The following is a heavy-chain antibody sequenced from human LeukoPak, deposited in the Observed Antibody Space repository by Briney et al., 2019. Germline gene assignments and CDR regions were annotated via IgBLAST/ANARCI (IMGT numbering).Heavy chain of an antibody. J-gene: IGHJ5*02. CDR1: GGSISSYY. Sequence: SETLSLTCTVPGGSISSYYWSWIRQPPGKGLEWIGYIYYSGSTNYNPSLKSRVTISVDTSKNQFSLKLSSVTAADTAVYYCARGIAARRRWFDPWGQGTLVTVSS. CDR3: ARGIAARRRWFDP. D-gene: IGHD6-6*01. V-gene: IGHV4-59*12. CDR2: IYYSGST.